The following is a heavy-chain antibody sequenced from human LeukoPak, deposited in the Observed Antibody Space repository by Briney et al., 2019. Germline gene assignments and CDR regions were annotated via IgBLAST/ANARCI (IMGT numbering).Heavy chain of an antibody. CDR1: GFTFSSYA. V-gene: IGHV3-23*01. CDR3: AKSRRVVVAASQFDY. D-gene: IGHD2-15*01. Sequence: GGSLRLSCAASGFTFSSYAMSWVRQAPGKGLEWVSAISGSGGSTYYADSVKGRFTISRDNSKNTLYLQINSLRAEDTAVYYCAKSRRVVVAASQFDYWGQGTLVTVSS. J-gene: IGHJ4*02. CDR2: ISGSGGST.